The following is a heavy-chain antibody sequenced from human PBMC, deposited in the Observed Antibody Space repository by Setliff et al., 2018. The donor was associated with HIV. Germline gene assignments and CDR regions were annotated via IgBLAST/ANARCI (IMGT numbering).Heavy chain of an antibody. CDR3: ARGGAVSADFDS. Sequence: SETLSLTCSVSGGSVSSVNYYWSWIRQPPGKGLEWIGYIHYTGSTTYNPSLKSRVTISVDTSKDQFSLELSSVTAADTAVYFCARGGAVSADFDSWGQGTLVTVSS. J-gene: IGHJ4*02. V-gene: IGHV4-61*01. CDR2: IHYTGST. D-gene: IGHD3-16*01. CDR1: GGSVSSVNYY.